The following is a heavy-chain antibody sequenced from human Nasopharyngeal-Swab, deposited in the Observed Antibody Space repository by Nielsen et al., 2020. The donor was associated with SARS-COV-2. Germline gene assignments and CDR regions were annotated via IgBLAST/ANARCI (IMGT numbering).Heavy chain of an antibody. CDR3: ARNDFWSGYYKVPMDV. J-gene: IGHJ6*03. Sequence: VRQMPGKGLEWVANIKQDGSEKYYVDSVKGRFTISRDNAKNSLYLQMNSLRAEDTAVYYCARNDFWSGYYKVPMDVWGKGTTVTVS. V-gene: IGHV3-7*05. CDR2: IKQDGSEK. D-gene: IGHD3-3*01.